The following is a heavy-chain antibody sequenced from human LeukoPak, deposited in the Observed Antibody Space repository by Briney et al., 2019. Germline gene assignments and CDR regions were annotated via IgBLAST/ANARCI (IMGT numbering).Heavy chain of an antibody. CDR1: GFTFSSYA. Sequence: PGGSLRLSCAASGFTFSSYAMSWVRQAPGKGLEWVSAISGSGGSTYYADSVKGRFTISRDNSKNTLYLQMNSLRAEDTAVYYCAKNRGYGYGPYYFDYWGQGTLVTVSS. V-gene: IGHV3-23*01. D-gene: IGHD5-18*01. CDR3: AKNRGYGYGPYYFDY. CDR2: ISGSGGST. J-gene: IGHJ4*02.